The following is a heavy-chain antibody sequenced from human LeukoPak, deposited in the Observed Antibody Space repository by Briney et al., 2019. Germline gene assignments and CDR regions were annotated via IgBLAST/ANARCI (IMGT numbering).Heavy chain of an antibody. Sequence: GGSLRLSCAASGFTFSSYAMSWVRQAPGKGLEWVSAISDSGGNTYYADSVKGRFTISRDNSKNTLYLQMNSLRAEDTAVYYCAKMYSSGWYRPYFDYWGQGTLVTVSS. CDR3: AKMYSSGWYRPYFDY. D-gene: IGHD6-19*01. J-gene: IGHJ4*02. CDR1: GFTFSSYA. CDR2: ISDSGGNT. V-gene: IGHV3-23*01.